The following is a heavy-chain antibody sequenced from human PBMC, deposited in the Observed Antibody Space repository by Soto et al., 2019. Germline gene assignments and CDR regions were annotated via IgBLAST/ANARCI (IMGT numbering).Heavy chain of an antibody. J-gene: IGHJ3*02. CDR1: GFTFSSYA. CDR3: ARGRDDYGAPDGFDM. CDR2: ISSSSSYT. Sequence: EVQLLESGGDLVQPGGSLRLSCAASGFTFSSYAMSWVRQAPGKGLEWVSAISSSSSYTYYADSVKGRFTISRDNAKNSLYLQMNSLRAEDTAVYYCARGRDDYGAPDGFDMWGQGTMVTVSS. V-gene: IGHV3-21*01. D-gene: IGHD4-17*01.